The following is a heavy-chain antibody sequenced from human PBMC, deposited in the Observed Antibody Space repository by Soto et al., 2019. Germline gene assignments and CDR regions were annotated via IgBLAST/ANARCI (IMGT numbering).Heavy chain of an antibody. CDR2: INHSGST. CDR3: ARGRSTYYYDSRYYFDN. D-gene: IGHD3-22*01. J-gene: IGHJ4*02. V-gene: IGHV4-34*01. CDR1: GGSFSGYY. Sequence: PSETLSLTCAVYGGSFSGYYWSWIRQPPGKGLEWIGEINHSGSTNYNPSLKSRVTISVDTSKNQFSLKLSSVTAADTAVYYCARGRSTYYYDSRYYFDNWGQGTLVTVSS.